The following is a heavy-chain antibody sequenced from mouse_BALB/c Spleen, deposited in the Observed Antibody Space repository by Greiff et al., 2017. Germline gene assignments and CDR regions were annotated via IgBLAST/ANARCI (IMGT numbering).Heavy chain of an antibody. D-gene: IGHD2-3*01. CDR2: IDPANGNT. V-gene: IGHV14-3*02. J-gene: IGHJ3*01. CDR3: ARGADGYYGFAY. Sequence: VQLKQSGAELVKPGASVKLSCTASGFNIKDTYMHWVKQRPEQGLEWIGRIDPANGNTKYDPKFQGKATITADTSSNTAYLQLSSLTSEDTAVYYCARGADGYYGFAYWGQGTLVTVSA. CDR1: GFNIKDTY.